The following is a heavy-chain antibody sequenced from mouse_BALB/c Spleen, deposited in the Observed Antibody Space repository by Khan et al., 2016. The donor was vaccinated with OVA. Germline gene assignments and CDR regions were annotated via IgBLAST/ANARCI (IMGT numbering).Heavy chain of an antibody. V-gene: IGHV5-9*02. Sequence: EVELVESGGGLVKPGGSLKLSCAASGFAFISYDMSWVRQTPEKRLEWVATISSGGSYSYYPDSVKGRFTISRDIDRKTLYLQMSSLGSEDTAFYYCARPSYYGNPWFTYWGQGTLVTVSA. J-gene: IGHJ3*01. CDR3: ARPSYYGNPWFTY. D-gene: IGHD2-10*01. CDR1: GFAFISYD. CDR2: ISSGGSYS.